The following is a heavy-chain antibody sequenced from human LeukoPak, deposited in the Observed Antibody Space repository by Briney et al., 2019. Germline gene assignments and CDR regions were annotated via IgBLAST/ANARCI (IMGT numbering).Heavy chain of an antibody. CDR2: MDPITGDT. V-gene: IGHV1-2*02. CDR1: GYNFNQYY. CDR3: ARGAYSSGSYYFDH. Sequence: GASVKVSCKASGYNFNQYYIHWVRQAPGQAPEWMGCMDPITGDTTYTQEFRGRVTMTRDTSISTAYMELSSLRSDDTAIYYCARGAYSSGSYYFDHWGQGTLVTVSS. J-gene: IGHJ4*02. D-gene: IGHD6-19*01.